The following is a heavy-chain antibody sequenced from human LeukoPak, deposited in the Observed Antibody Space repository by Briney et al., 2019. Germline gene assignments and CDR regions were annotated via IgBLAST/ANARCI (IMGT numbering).Heavy chain of an antibody. Sequence: GGSLRLSCAASGFTLVSYSTNWVRQAPGKGMEWVSSIGSSTTYIYYADSVKRRFTISGDNAKNSLYLQMSQVNAEDTAVDYRGDRRGPYYYGSGSYSADYYYYYMDVWGKGTTVTVSS. CDR2: IGSSTTYI. CDR3: GDRRGPYYYGSGSYSADYYYYYMDV. V-gene: IGHV3-21*01. D-gene: IGHD3-10*01. J-gene: IGHJ6*03. CDR1: GFTLVSYS.